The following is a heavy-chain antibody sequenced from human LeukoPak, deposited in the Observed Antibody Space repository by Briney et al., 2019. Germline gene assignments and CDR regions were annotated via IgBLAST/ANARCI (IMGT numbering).Heavy chain of an antibody. D-gene: IGHD2-21*02. CDR1: GFTFSSYS. Sequence: GGSLRLSCAASGFTFSSYSMKWVRQAPGKGLEWVSSISSSSSYIYYADSVKGRFTISRDNAKNSLYLQMNSLRAEDTAVYYCASTPAYCGGDCYFGAFDIWGQGTMVTVSS. CDR2: ISSSSSYI. J-gene: IGHJ3*02. CDR3: ASTPAYCGGDCYFGAFDI. V-gene: IGHV3-21*01.